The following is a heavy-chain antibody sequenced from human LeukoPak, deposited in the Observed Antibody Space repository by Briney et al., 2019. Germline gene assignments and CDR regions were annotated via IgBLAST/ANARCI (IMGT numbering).Heavy chain of an antibody. D-gene: IGHD3-10*01. J-gene: IGHJ4*02. Sequence: GRSLRLSCAASGFTFSSYGMHWVRQAPGKGLEWVAVISYDGSNKYYADSVKGRFTISRGNSKNTLYLQMNSLRAEDTAVYYCARDSTYGSGNFDYWGQGTLVTVSS. CDR3: ARDSTYGSGNFDY. CDR1: GFTFSSYG. V-gene: IGHV3-30*03. CDR2: ISYDGSNK.